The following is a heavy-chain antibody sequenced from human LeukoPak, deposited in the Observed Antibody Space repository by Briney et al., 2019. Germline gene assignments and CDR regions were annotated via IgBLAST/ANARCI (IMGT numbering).Heavy chain of an antibody. CDR3: ARLYDFWSGYYLRAATDDY. Sequence: SETLSLTCAVYGGSFSGYYWSWIRQPPGKGLEWIGEISHSGSTNYNPSLKSRVTISVDTSKNQFSLKLSSVTAADTAVYYCARLYDFWSGYYLRAATDDYWGQGTLVTVSS. V-gene: IGHV4-34*01. J-gene: IGHJ4*02. D-gene: IGHD3-3*01. CDR2: ISHSGST. CDR1: GGSFSGYY.